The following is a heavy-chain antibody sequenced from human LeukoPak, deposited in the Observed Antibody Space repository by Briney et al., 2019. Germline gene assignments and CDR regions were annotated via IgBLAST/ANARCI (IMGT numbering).Heavy chain of an antibody. CDR1: RFTFSNLA. CDR2: ISDSGGTT. CDR3: AKDARRYSGWYFFDH. V-gene: IGHV3-23*01. Sequence: GGSLRLSCVASRFTFSNLAMGWVCQAPGRGLEWVSVISDSGGTTYYADSVKGRFTISRDNSRNTLYLQMNSLRVDDTAVYYCAKDARRYSGWYFFDHWGQGTLVTVSS. J-gene: IGHJ4*02. D-gene: IGHD6-19*01.